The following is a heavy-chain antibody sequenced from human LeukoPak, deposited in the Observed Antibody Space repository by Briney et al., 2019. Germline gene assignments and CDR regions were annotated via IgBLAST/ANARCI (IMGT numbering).Heavy chain of an antibody. CDR1: GYTFTSYG. CDR2: ISAYNGNT. D-gene: IGHD2-8*02. CDR3: ARDLTETRFDC. J-gene: IGHJ4*02. Sequence: ASVHVSCQASGYTFTSYGISWVRHAPGQGLEWMGWISAYNGNTNYAQKLQGRVTMTTDTSTSTAYMELRSLRSDDTAVYYCARDLTETRFDCWGQGTLVTVSS. V-gene: IGHV1-18*01.